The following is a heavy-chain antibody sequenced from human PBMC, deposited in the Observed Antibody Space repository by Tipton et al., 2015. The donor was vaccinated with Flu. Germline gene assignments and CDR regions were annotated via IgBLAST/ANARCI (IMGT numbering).Heavy chain of an antibody. CDR2: IYRSGST. D-gene: IGHD2-2*01. J-gene: IGHJ4*02. V-gene: IGHV4-38-2*02. CDR1: GASFGSGYY. Sequence: TLSLTCSVSGASFGSGYYWGWIRQPPGKGLEWIGNIYRSGSTYYNPSLRSRVTISVDTSKNQFSLRLTSVTAADTAIYYCARDPSLGMPDYFDYWGQGTLVTASS. CDR3: ARDPSLGMPDYFDY.